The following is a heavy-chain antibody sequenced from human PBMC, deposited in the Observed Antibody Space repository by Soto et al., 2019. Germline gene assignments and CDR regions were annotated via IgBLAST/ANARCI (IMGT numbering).Heavy chain of an antibody. Sequence: ASVKVSCKVSGYTLTELSMHWVRQAPGKGLEWMGGFDPEDGETIYAQKIQGRVTMTEDTSTDTAYMELSSLRSEDTAVYYRATSSIAYYYGMDVWGQGTTVTVSS. CDR1: GYTLTELS. D-gene: IGHD6-6*01. J-gene: IGHJ6*02. V-gene: IGHV1-24*01. CDR2: FDPEDGET. CDR3: ATSSIAYYYGMDV.